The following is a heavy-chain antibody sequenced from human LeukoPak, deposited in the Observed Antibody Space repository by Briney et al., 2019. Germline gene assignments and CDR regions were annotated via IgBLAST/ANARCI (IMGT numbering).Heavy chain of an antibody. CDR3: ARSPNYKGYFDY. CDR1: GFTFSSYE. CDR2: ISSFSSTI. J-gene: IGHJ4*02. Sequence: GGSLRLSCAASGFTFSSYEMNWVRQAPGKGLEWLSYISSFSSTIYYADSVMGRFTISRDNAKNSLYLQMNSLRAEDTAVYYCARSPNYKGYFDYWGQGTLVTVSS. D-gene: IGHD3-10*01. V-gene: IGHV3-48*03.